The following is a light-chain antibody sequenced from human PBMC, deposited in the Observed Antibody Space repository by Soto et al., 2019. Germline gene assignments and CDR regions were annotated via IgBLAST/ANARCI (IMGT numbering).Light chain of an antibody. CDR1: SSDVGGNKP. Sequence: QSALTQPASVSGAPGQSITISCTGTSSDVGGNKPVSWHQQHPGKAPKVLIYNVSLRPSGVSNRFSGSKSGDTASLTISGLQAEDEADYYCSSSTTSDTVVFGGGTKLTVL. J-gene: IGLJ2*01. CDR3: SSSTTSDTVV. V-gene: IGLV2-14*03. CDR2: NVS.